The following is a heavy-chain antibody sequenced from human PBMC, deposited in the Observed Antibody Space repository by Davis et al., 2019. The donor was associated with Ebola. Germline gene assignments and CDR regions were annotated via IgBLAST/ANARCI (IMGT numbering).Heavy chain of an antibody. V-gene: IGHV4-4*07. Sequence: PSETLSLTCTVSGGSVSGHYWSWIRQTAGTGLAWTGRTYTSGSTNYNPSLKSRVTMSVDTYKNQFSMKLTSVTAADTAVYYCARDRGYYSEGAFDIWGQGTMVTVSS. CDR1: GGSVSGHY. D-gene: IGHD3-22*01. CDR2: TYTSGST. CDR3: ARDRGYYSEGAFDI. J-gene: IGHJ3*02.